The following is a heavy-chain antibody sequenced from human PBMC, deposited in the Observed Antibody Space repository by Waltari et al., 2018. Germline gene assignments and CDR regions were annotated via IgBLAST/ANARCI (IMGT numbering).Heavy chain of an antibody. CDR3: ARVSRRTYRSPVPGRHYYYGMDV. CDR2: ISTDASDT. J-gene: IGHJ6*02. Sequence: EEQLVESGGGLVPPGDSLRLSCAASGFTFSSFWMNCVRQAPGKGPLWVSRISTDASDTTYADSVKGRFTISRDNARNTLYLQMNRLRAEDTAVYFCARVSRRTYRSPVPGRHYYYGMDVWGQGTTVTVSS. D-gene: IGHD1-1*01. V-gene: IGHV3-74*03. CDR1: GFTFSSFW.